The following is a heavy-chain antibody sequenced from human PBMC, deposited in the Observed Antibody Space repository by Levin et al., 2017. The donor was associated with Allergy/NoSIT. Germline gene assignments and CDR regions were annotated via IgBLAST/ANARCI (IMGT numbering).Heavy chain of an antibody. CDR1: GFTFTDYH. D-gene: IGHD2-2*01. CDR2: ISTTSNAI. J-gene: IGHJ6*02. V-gene: IGHV3-11*01. Sequence: GGSLRLSCAASGFTFTDYHINWIRQAPGKGLEWVSYISTTSNAISYADSVKGRFTISRDNAQNSVYLHMNSLRAEDTAVYCCARDRPPAAQHGGYYYGMDGWGQGTTVTVSS. CDR3: ARDRPPAAQHGGYYYGMDG.